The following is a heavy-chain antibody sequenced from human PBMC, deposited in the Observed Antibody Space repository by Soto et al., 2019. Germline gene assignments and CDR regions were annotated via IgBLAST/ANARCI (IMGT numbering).Heavy chain of an antibody. CDR2: IWYDGSNK. D-gene: IGHD6-6*01. J-gene: IGHJ4*02. CDR3: ARGYITSSGYFDY. Sequence: GGSLRLSCAASGFTFSSYGMHWVRQAPGKGLEWVAVIWYDGSNKYYADSVKGRFTISRDNSKNTLYPQMNSLRAEDTAIYYCARGYITSSGYFDYWGQGTLVTVSS. CDR1: GFTFSSYG. V-gene: IGHV3-33*01.